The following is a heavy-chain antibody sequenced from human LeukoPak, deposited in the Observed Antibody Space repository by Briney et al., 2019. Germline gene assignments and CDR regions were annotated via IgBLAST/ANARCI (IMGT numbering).Heavy chain of an antibody. Sequence: PGGSLRLSCAASGFIFSSYGMHWVRQAPGKGLEWVTVISYDGSNKYYADSVKGRFTISRDNSKNTLYLQMNSLRAENTAVYYCAKAGRPGSGWYYFDYWGQGTLVTVSS. CDR2: ISYDGSNK. V-gene: IGHV3-30*18. CDR1: GFIFSSYG. D-gene: IGHD6-19*01. J-gene: IGHJ4*02. CDR3: AKAGRPGSGWYYFDY.